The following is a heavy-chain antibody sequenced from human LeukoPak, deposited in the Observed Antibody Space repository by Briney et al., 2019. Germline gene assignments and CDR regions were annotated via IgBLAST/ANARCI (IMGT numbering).Heavy chain of an antibody. V-gene: IGHV4-34*01. J-gene: IGHJ3*02. CDR3: ARGYCSGGSCRKNRVAFDI. CDR1: GGSFSGYY. CDR2: INLSGCT. D-gene: IGHD2-15*01. Sequence: SETLSLTCAVYGGSFSGYYWSWIRQPPGKGLERIGKINLSGCTNYNPSLKSRVTISVDTSKNQFSLKLSSVTAADTAVYYCARGYCSGGSCRKNRVAFDIWGQGTMVTVSS.